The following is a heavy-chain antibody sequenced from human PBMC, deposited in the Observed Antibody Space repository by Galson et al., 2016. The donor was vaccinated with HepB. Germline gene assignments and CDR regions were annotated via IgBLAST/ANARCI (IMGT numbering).Heavy chain of an antibody. Sequence: LSLTCTVSSGAIGSYYWSWIRHLPGKGLEWIGCRTSGGSINYNPSLKSRVSMSIDTSKNQFSLNVASVTAADSALYYCARGLVQGSWSPTHPFDLWGQGTVVTVSS. J-gene: IGHJ3*01. CDR2: RTSGGSI. D-gene: IGHD6-13*01. CDR3: ARGLVQGSWSPTHPFDL. V-gene: IGHV4-59*01. CDR1: SGAIGSYY.